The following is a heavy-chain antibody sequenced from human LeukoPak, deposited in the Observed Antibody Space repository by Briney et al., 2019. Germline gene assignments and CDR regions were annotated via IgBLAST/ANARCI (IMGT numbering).Heavy chain of an antibody. V-gene: IGHV3-48*01. J-gene: IGHJ3*02. CDR1: GFTFSSYS. CDR2: ISSSSSTI. CDR3: AREKYYYDSSGYSHAFDI. D-gene: IGHD3-22*01. Sequence: GGSLRLSCAASGFTFSSYSMNWVRQAPGKGLEWVSYISSSSSTIYYADSVKGRFTISRDNAKNSLYLQTNSLRAEDTAVYYCAREKYYYDSSGYSHAFDIWGQGTMVTVSS.